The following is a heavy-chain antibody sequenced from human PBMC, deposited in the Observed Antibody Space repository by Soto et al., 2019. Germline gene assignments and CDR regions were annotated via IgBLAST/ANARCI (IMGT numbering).Heavy chain of an antibody. D-gene: IGHD2-21*02. CDR3: TSQYCGGDCSRVDP. J-gene: IGHJ5*02. Sequence: EVQLVESGGGLVQPGGSLKLSCAASGFTLSGSRIHWVRQASGKGLEWVGRIRSKADSYATAYAASVKGRFTISRDDSKNTAYRQMNSLKTEDTAVYYCTSQYCGGDCSRVDPWGQGTLVTVSS. CDR1: GFTLSGSR. CDR2: IRSKADSYAT. V-gene: IGHV3-73*02.